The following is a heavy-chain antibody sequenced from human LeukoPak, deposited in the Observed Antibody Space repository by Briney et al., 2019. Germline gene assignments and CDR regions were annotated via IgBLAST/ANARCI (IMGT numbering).Heavy chain of an antibody. CDR1: GYTFTSYA. Sequence: ASVTVSCKASGYTFTSYAMHWVRQAPGQRLEWMGWINAGNGNTKYSQKFQGRVTMTEDTSTDTAYMELSSLRSEDTAVYYCATEGLIYGMDVWGQGTTVTVSS. CDR2: INAGNGNT. CDR3: ATEGLIYGMDV. V-gene: IGHV1-3*01. D-gene: IGHD3-16*01. J-gene: IGHJ6*02.